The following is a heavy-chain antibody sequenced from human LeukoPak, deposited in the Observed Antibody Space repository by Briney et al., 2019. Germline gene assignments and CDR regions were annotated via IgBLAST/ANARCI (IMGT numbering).Heavy chain of an antibody. D-gene: IGHD3-16*01. V-gene: IGHV3-48*02. CDR2: IHSRSSTL. Sequence: GGPVSLFCAACGFPYCIYNMNWVRHPTGEGVEWTSYIHSRSSTLYYADSLNGRLTNSRDNAKSSLYLQMNSLRDEDTAVYYCARGETGRVDYGGQGILVTVSS. J-gene: IGHJ4*02. CDR3: ARGETGRVDY. CDR1: GFPYCIYN.